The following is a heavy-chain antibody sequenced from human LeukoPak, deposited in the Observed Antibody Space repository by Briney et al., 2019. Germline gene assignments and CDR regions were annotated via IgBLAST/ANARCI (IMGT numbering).Heavy chain of an antibody. J-gene: IGHJ4*02. CDR3: ARGGKATVVTM. CDR2: IYSSGST. CDR1: GGSINSYY. Sequence: PSETLSLTCTVSGGSINSYYWSWIRQPAGKGLEWIGRIYSSGSTNYNPSLKSRVSMSVDTSKNQFSQKLTSVTAADTAVYYCARGGKATVVTMWGQGILVTVSS. V-gene: IGHV4-4*07. D-gene: IGHD4-23*01.